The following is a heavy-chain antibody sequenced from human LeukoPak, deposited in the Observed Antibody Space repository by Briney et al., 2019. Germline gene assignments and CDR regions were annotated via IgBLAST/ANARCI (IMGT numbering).Heavy chain of an antibody. CDR1: GFTFSDYY. CDR2: ISSSGSTI. D-gene: IGHD5-12*01. CDR3: AGEDSGYDYTPFDY. J-gene: IGHJ4*02. V-gene: IGHV3-11*01. Sequence: GGSLRLSCAASGFTFSDYYMSWIRQAPGKGLEWVSYISSSGSTIYYADSAKGRFTISRDNAKNSLYLQMNSLRAEDTAVYYCAGEDSGYDYTPFDYWGQGTLVTVSS.